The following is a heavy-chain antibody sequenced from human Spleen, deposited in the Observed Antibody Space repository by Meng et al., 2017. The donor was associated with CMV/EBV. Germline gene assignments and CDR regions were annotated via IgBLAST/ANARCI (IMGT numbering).Heavy chain of an antibody. CDR2: IIPIFGTA. CDR3: ARGNYDFLSGYSPSFFYYYGMDV. J-gene: IGHJ6*02. V-gene: IGHV1-69*05. Sequence: SVKGSCKASGYTFTSYGISWVRQAPGQGLEWMGGIIPIFGTAKNAQKFQGRVTITTDESTTTAYMELSSLRSEDTAVYYCARGNYDFLSGYSPSFFYYYGMDVWGQGTTVTVSS. CDR1: GYTFTSYG. D-gene: IGHD3-3*01.